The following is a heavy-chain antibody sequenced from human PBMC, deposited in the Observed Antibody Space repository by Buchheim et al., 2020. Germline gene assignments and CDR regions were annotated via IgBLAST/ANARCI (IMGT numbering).Heavy chain of an antibody. J-gene: IGHJ4*02. CDR2: ISHSGSNI. D-gene: IGHD3-16*01. V-gene: IGHV3-11*01. CDR1: GFNSSDYY. CDR3: ARVPDGVDY. Sequence: QVQLVESGGGLVKPGGSLRLSCAASGFNSSDYYMSWIRQAPGKGLEWVSYISHSGSNINYADSVNGRFTISWDNDKNSLYLQMHSLGVEDTALYYCARVPDGVDYWGQGTL.